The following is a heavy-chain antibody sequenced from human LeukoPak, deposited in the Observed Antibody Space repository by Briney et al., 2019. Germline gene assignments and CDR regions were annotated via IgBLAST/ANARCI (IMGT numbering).Heavy chain of an antibody. CDR1: GYTFSSYG. Sequence: SGGSLRLSCAASGYTFSSYGMHWVRQAPGKGLEWVAFIRYEGSNKYYADSVKGRFTISRDNSKNTLYLQMNSLRAEDTAVYYCAKGLDWKYYFDYWGQGTLVTVSS. CDR3: AKGLDWKYYFDY. V-gene: IGHV3-30*02. J-gene: IGHJ4*02. D-gene: IGHD3/OR15-3a*01. CDR2: IRYEGSNK.